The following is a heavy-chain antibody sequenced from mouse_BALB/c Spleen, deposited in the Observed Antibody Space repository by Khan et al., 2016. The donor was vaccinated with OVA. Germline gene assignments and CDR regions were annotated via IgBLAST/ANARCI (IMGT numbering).Heavy chain of an antibody. Sequence: EVELVESGGDLVKPGGSLKLSCAASGFTFSSYGMSWVRQTPDKRLEWVATISSGGHYTYFPASVRGRFTISRDTAKNTLYLQMSSLKSEDTAMYYCARSSTTSKGDYYAMDYWGQGTSVTVSS. J-gene: IGHJ4*01. CDR2: ISSGGHYT. CDR1: GFTFSSYG. CDR3: ARSSTTSKGDYYAMDY. D-gene: IGHD1-2*01. V-gene: IGHV5-6*01.